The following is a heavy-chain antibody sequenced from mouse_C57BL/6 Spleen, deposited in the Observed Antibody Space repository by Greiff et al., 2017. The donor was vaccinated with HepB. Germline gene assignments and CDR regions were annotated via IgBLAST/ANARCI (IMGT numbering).Heavy chain of an antibody. J-gene: IGHJ3*01. CDR1: GYAFTNYL. CDR3: ERSSAVGLAY. Sequence: QVQLKESGAELVRPGPSVKVSCKASGYAFTNYLIEWVKQRPGQGLEWIGVINPGSGGTNYNEKFKGKETLTSDKSSSTAYMQLSSLTSEDSAVYSCERSSAVGLAYWGQGTLVTVSA. V-gene: IGHV1-54*01. CDR2: INPGSGGT. D-gene: IGHD1-1*01.